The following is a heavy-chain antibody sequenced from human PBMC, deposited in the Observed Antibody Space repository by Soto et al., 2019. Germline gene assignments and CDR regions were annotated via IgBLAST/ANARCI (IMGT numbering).Heavy chain of an antibody. CDR2: ISTTSRTI. CDR1: GFSFSSYS. J-gene: IGHJ4*02. D-gene: IGHD6-13*01. Sequence: SLRLSCAASGFSFSSYSMNWVRQAPGKGLEWVSYISTTSRTIYYADSVKGRFTISRDNAKNSLYLQMNSLRAEDMAVYYCARRQSSSWYGLWGQGTLVTVSS. V-gene: IGHV3-48*01. CDR3: ARRQSSSWYGL.